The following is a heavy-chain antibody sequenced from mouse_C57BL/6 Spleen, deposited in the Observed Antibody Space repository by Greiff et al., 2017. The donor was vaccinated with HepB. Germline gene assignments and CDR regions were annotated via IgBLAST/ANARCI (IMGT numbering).Heavy chain of an antibody. CDR3: ATSHSSGYAMDY. Sequence: QVQLKQPGAELVKPGASVKVSCKASGYTFTSYWMHWVKQRPGQGLEWIGRIHPSDSDTNYNQKFKGKATLTVDKSSSTAYMQLSSLTSEDSAVYYCATSHSSGYAMDYWGQGTSVTVSS. D-gene: IGHD6-1*01. CDR2: IHPSDSDT. V-gene: IGHV1-74*01. J-gene: IGHJ4*01. CDR1: GYTFTSYW.